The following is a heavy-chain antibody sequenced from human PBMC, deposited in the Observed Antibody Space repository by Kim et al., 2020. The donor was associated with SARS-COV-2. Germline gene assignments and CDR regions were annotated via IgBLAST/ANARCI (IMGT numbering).Heavy chain of an antibody. J-gene: IGHJ4*02. CDR3: ASELITMVRGVKRGNDY. Sequence: LKSRVTISVDTSKNQFSLKLSSVTAADTAVYYCASELITMVRGVKRGNDYWGQGTLVTVSS. V-gene: IGHV4-34*01. D-gene: IGHD3-10*01.